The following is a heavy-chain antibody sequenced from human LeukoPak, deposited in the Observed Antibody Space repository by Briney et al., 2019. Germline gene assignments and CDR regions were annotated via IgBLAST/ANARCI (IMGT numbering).Heavy chain of an antibody. D-gene: IGHD1-26*01. CDR1: GFTFSDYY. V-gene: IGHV3-11*06. CDR3: ARDRLMPWELLPYDAFDI. J-gene: IGHJ3*02. CDR2: ISSSTSYI. Sequence: GGSLRLSRAASGFTFSDYYMSWIRQAPGKGLEWVSSISSSTSYIYYADSMKGRFTISRDNAKNSLYLQMNSLRAEDTAVYYCARDRLMPWELLPYDAFDIWGQGTMVTVSS.